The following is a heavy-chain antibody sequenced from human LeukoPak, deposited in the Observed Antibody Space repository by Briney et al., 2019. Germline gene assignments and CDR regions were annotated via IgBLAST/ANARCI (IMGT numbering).Heavy chain of an antibody. CDR2: IYSGGST. Sequence: GGSLRLSCAASGLTVSSNYMRWVRQAPGKGLEWVSVIYSGGSTYYADSVKGRFTISRDNSNNTLYLQMNSLRAEDTAVYYCARLVGTPFDYWGQGTLVTVSS. CDR1: GLTVSSNY. J-gene: IGHJ4*02. CDR3: ARLVGTPFDY. V-gene: IGHV3-53*01. D-gene: IGHD4-23*01.